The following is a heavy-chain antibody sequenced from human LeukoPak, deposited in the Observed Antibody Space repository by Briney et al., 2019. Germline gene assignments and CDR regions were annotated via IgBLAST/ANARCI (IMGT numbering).Heavy chain of an antibody. D-gene: IGHD3-10*01. J-gene: IGHJ4*02. Sequence: PSETLSLTCTVSGGSVSSGSYYWSWIRQPPGREMEWIASINYGGTTYYNPSLKSRVTISVDTSKNQFSLRLSSVTAADTALYLCARYVVSGAGKYYFDYWGQGSLVTVSS. CDR1: GGSVSSGSYY. V-gene: IGHV4-39*01. CDR2: INYGGTT. CDR3: ARYVVSGAGKYYFDY.